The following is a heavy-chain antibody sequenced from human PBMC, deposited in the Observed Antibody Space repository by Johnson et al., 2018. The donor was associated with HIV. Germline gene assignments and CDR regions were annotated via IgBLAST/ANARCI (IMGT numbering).Heavy chain of an antibody. Sequence: VQLVESGGGLVQPGGSLRLSCAASGFTVSSNYMSWVRQAPGKGLEWVSVIYSGGSTYYADSVKGRFTISRDNSKNTLYLQMNSLRAEDTAVYCCARDSYDYVWGSYRHDAFDIWGQGTMVTVSS. J-gene: IGHJ3*02. V-gene: IGHV3-66*01. CDR1: GFTVSSNY. D-gene: IGHD3-16*02. CDR2: IYSGGST. CDR3: ARDSYDYVWGSYRHDAFDI.